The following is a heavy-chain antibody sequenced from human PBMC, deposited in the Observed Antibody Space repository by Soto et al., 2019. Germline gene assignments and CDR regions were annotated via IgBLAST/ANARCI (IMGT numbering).Heavy chain of an antibody. D-gene: IGHD6-13*01. Sequence: NPSETLSLTCTVSGGSISSGGYYWSWIRQHPGKGLEWIGYIYYSGSTYYNPSLKSRVTISVDTSKNQFSLKLSSVTAADTAVYYCARTPGYSSNRRPSWYYDGMDVWGQGTTVTVSS. CDR1: GGSISSGGYY. V-gene: IGHV4-31*03. J-gene: IGHJ6*02. CDR3: ARTPGYSSNRRPSWYYDGMDV. CDR2: IYYSGST.